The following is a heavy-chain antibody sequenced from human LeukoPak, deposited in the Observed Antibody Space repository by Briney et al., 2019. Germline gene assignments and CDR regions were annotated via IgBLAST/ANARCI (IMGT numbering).Heavy chain of an antibody. Sequence: SETLSLTCSVSGGSVDDGGYYWSWIRQPPGKGLEWIGEINHSGSTNYNPSLKSRVTISVDTSKNQFSLKLSSMTAADTAVYYCARTHDSSGYYADYWGQGTLVTVSS. D-gene: IGHD3-22*01. V-gene: IGHV4-34*01. CDR3: ARTHDSSGYYADY. J-gene: IGHJ4*02. CDR1: GGSVDDGGYY. CDR2: INHSGST.